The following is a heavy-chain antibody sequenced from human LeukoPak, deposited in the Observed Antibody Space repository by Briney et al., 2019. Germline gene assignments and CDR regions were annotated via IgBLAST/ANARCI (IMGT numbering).Heavy chain of an antibody. J-gene: IGHJ4*02. Sequence: SQTLSLTCTVSGGSISSGGYYWSWIRQHPGKGLEWIGYIYYSGSTYYNPSLKSRVTISVDTSKNQFSLKPSSVTAADTAVYYCAREPYYDSSGYYPYYFDYWGQGTLVTVSS. D-gene: IGHD3-22*01. CDR2: IYYSGST. CDR1: GGSISSGGYY. V-gene: IGHV4-31*03. CDR3: AREPYYDSSGYYPYYFDY.